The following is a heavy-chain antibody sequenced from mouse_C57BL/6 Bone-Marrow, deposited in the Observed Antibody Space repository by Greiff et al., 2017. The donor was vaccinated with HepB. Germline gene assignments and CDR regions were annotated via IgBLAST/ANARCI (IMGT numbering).Heavy chain of an antibody. J-gene: IGHJ2*01. CDR1: GYTFTSYT. CDR3: ASLLRPGY. CDR2: INPSSGYT. V-gene: IGHV1-4*01. Sequence: QVQLQQSGAELARPGASVKMSCKASGYTFTSYTMHWVKQRPGQGLEWIGYINPSSGYTKYNQKFKDKATLTADKSTSTAYMQLSSLTSEDSAVYYCASLLRPGYWGQGTTLTVSS. D-gene: IGHD2-12*01.